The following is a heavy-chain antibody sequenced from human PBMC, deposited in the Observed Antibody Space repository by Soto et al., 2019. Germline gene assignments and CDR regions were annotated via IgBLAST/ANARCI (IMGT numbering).Heavy chain of an antibody. CDR2: ISSSYYI. CDR3: ARGDVVVLTATSNFDY. V-gene: IGHV3-21*01. D-gene: IGHD2-21*02. CDR1: GFTFSSYT. J-gene: IGHJ4*02. Sequence: AVGSLRLSCAAPGFTFSSYTMKWVRQAPGKGLEWVASISSSYYIKYADSVKGRFTISRDNAKNSLYLQMNSLRAEDTAVYYCARGDVVVLTATSNFDYWGQGTLVTVSS.